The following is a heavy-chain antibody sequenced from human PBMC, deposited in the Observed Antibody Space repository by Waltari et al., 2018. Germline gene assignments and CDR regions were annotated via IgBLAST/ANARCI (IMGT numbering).Heavy chain of an antibody. CDR2: IYHSGIT. Sequence: QVQLQESGPGLVKPSETLSLTCAVSGYSISHGYFWGWIRQPPGKGLEWIGSIYHSGITYYNPSLQSRVTITVDTSKNQFSLKLTSMAAADTAVYYCAREIHYYDGSGYRPSAIWGQGALVTVSS. V-gene: IGHV4-38-2*02. CDR1: GYSISHGYF. CDR3: AREIHYYDGSGYRPSAI. D-gene: IGHD3-22*01. J-gene: IGHJ4*02.